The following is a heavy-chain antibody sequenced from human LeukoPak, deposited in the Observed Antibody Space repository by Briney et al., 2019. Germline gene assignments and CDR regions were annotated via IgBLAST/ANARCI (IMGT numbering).Heavy chain of an antibody. J-gene: IGHJ4*02. CDR3: AKTDIVVVPAAMTFDY. Sequence: GGSLRLSCAASGFKFSDHYIDWVRQAPGKGLEWVSAISGSGGSTYYADSVKGRFTISRDNSKNTLYLQMNSLRAEDTAVYYCAKTDIVVVPAAMTFDYWGQGTLVTVSS. CDR1: GFKFSDHY. V-gene: IGHV3-23*01. D-gene: IGHD2-2*01. CDR2: ISGSGGST.